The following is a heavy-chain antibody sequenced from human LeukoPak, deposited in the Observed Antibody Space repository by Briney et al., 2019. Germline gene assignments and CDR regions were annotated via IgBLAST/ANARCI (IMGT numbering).Heavy chain of an antibody. J-gene: IGHJ6*02. Sequence: ASVKVSCKASGYTFTSYYMHWVRQAPGQGLEWMGIINPSGGSTSYAQKFQGRVTMTRDTSTSTVYMELSSLRSEDTAVYYCARGWVITHYYYYRKDVWGQGTTVTVSS. D-gene: IGHD3-22*01. CDR2: INPSGGST. CDR1: GYTFTSYY. CDR3: ARGWVITHYYYYRKDV. V-gene: IGHV1-46*01.